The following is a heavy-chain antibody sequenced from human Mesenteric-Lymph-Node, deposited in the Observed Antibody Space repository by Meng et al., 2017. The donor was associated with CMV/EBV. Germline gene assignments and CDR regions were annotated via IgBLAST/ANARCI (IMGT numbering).Heavy chain of an antibody. J-gene: IGHJ4*02. CDR2: IKQSART. CDR3: ARVGGLLWFGELYIRSAEFDY. CDR1: YA. Sequence: YAWSWIRQAPGEGLEWIGEIKQSARTNYNPSLKSRVTISVETSKNQFSLKLSSVTAADKAVYYCARVGGLLWFGELYIRSAEFDYWGQGTLVTVSS. D-gene: IGHD3-10*01. V-gene: IGHV4-34*01.